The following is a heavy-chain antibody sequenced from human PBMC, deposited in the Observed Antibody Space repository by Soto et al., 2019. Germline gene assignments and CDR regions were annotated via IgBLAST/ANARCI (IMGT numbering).Heavy chain of an antibody. Sequence: QITLNASGPTVVSPTDTLTLTCRFSGFSLTTSGVGVGWIRQSPGKPPEWLALIFWDDDKRYIASLKSRLTITKDTSKNQVVLTVSDLDPTDTATYYCAHRVLRTVFGLVTTTAIYFDFWGQGTPVAVSS. V-gene: IGHV2-5*02. D-gene: IGHD3-3*01. CDR1: GFSLTTSGVG. CDR3: AHRVLRTVFGLVTTTAIYFDF. CDR2: IFWDDDK. J-gene: IGHJ4*02.